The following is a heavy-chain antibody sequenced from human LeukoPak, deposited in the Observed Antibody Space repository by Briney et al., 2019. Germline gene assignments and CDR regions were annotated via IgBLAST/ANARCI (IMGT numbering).Heavy chain of an antibody. J-gene: IGHJ6*02. CDR2: IIPILGIA. CDR3: ARADYGDYVMPYYGMDV. V-gene: IGHV1-69*02. D-gene: IGHD4-17*01. Sequence: ASVKVSCKASGGTFSSYTISWVRQAPGQGLEWMGRIIPILGIANYAQKFQGRVTITADKSTSTAYMELSSLRSEDTAVYYCARADYGDYVMPYYGMDVWGQGTTVTVSS. CDR1: GGTFSSYT.